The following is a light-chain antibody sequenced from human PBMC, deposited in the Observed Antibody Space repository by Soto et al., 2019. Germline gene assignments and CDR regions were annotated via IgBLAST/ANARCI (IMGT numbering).Light chain of an antibody. J-gene: IGKJ5*01. CDR2: VAF. Sequence: DIQMTQSPSSLSASVGGTVTMTCRASQSIALSVNWYQQKPGKAPKLLIYVAFTLESGVPSRFSGSASGTEFTLTIRSLQPEDFATYYCQQSFRSPITFGQGTRLDIK. CDR1: QSIALS. CDR3: QQSFRSPIT. V-gene: IGKV1-39*01.